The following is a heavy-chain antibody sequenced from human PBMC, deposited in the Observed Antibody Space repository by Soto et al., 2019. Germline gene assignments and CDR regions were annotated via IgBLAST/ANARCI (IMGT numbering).Heavy chain of an antibody. CDR2: INAGNGNT. CDR3: AREGRRGYSYGYLGYYYYGMDV. J-gene: IGHJ6*02. V-gene: IGHV1-3*01. D-gene: IGHD5-18*01. Sequence: ASVKVSCKPSGDTFSSYTISWVRQAPGQRLEWMGWINAGNGNTKYSQKFQGRVTITWDTSTSTAYMELRSLRSDDTAVYYCAREGRRGYSYGYLGYYYYGMDVWGQGTTVTVSS. CDR1: GDTFSSYT.